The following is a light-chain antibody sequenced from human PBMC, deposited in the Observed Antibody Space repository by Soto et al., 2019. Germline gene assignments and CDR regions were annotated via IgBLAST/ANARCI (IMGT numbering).Light chain of an antibody. J-gene: IGLJ2*01. CDR1: SGSVSTNYY. CDR3: ALYMGSGISV. V-gene: IGLV8-61*01. CDR2: NTN. Sequence: QTVVTQEPSFSVSPGGTVTLTCGLSSGSVSTNYYPSWYQQTPGQAPRTLIYNTNSRSPGVPYRFTGSILGNKAALTITGAQADDESDYYCALYMGSGISVFGGGTKVTVL.